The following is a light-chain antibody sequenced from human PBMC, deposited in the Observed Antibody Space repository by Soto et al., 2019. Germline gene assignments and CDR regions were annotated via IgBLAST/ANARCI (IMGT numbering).Light chain of an antibody. J-gene: IGKJ3*01. V-gene: IGKV3-20*01. CDR1: QSVAANY. CDR3: HQYGTAPLT. Sequence: EVVLTQSPGTLSWSPGERATLYCRASQSVAANYLAWYQQKRGQAPRLLIYGASSRATGIPDRFSGSGSGTDFTLTISRLEPEDFSVYYCHQYGTAPLTFGPGTKVDIK. CDR2: GAS.